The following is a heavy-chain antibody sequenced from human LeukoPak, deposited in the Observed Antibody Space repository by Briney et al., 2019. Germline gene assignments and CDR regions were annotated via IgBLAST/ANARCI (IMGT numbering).Heavy chain of an antibody. CDR2: IRYDGSNK. V-gene: IGHV3-30*02. CDR1: GFTFSSYG. J-gene: IGHJ4*02. Sequence: PGGSLRLSCAASGFTFSSYGMHWVRQAPGKGLEWVAFIRYDGSNKYYADSVKGRFTISRDNSKNTLYLQMNSLRAEDTAVYYCAKDRSTPVVNGLDYWGQGTLVTVSS. CDR3: AKDRSTPVVNGLDY. D-gene: IGHD4-23*01.